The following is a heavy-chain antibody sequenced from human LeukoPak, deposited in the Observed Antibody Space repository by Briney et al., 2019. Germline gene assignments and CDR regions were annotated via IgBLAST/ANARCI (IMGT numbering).Heavy chain of an antibody. CDR2: ISSSSSYI. J-gene: IGHJ6*04. CDR1: GFTFSSYS. CDR3: ATEGTYYYGMDV. D-gene: IGHD3-10*01. V-gene: IGHV3-21*01. Sequence: PGGSLRLSCAASGFTFSSYSMSWVRQAPGKGLEWVSSISSSSSYIYYADSVKGRFTISRDNAKNSLYLQMNSLRAEDTAVYYCATEGTYYYGMDVWGKGTTVTVSS.